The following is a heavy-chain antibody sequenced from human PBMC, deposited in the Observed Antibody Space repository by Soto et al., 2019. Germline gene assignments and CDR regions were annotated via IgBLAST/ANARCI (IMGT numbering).Heavy chain of an antibody. CDR1: GGSISSSSYY. J-gene: IGHJ4*02. D-gene: IGHD6-13*01. Sequence: QLQLQESGPGLVKPSETLSLTCTISGGSISSSSYYWGWIRQPPGKGLIWIGSFYFNGSTYYNPSLKSRVTMSVDTSKTQLSLKLSSVTAADTAVYYCARQGSNWSAKYYFDYWGQGTLVTVSS. CDR2: FYFNGST. CDR3: ARQGSNWSAKYYFDY. V-gene: IGHV4-39*01.